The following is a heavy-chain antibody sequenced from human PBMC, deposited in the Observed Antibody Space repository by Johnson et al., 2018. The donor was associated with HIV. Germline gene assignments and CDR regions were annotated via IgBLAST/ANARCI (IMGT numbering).Heavy chain of an antibody. V-gene: IGHV3-7*01. CDR1: KFTFSSYW. CDR2: IKPDGSVK. CDR3: ARDFVAFGECTAFDI. D-gene: IGHD3-10*01. Sequence: VQLVESGGGLVQPGGSLRLSCAASKFTFSSYWMNWVRQAPGKGLEWVASIKPDGSVKDYVVSVKGRFTISRDNAKNSLFLKMNSLRAEDTALYYCARDFVAFGECTAFDIWGQGTRVTVSS. J-gene: IGHJ3*02.